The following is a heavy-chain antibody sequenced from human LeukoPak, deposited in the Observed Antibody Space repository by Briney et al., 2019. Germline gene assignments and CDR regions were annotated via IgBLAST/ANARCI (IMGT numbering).Heavy chain of an antibody. D-gene: IGHD2-15*01. CDR2: IYHSGST. CDR3: AREDIVVFNDAFDI. CDR1: SYSISRGYY. V-gene: IGHV4-38-2*02. Sequence: SETLSLTCTVSSYSISRGYYWGWIRQSPGKGLEWIGNIYHSGSTSYNPSLKSRVTISLDMSKNQFSLKLSSVTAADTAMYYCAREDIVVFNDAFDIWGQGTMVTVSS. J-gene: IGHJ3*02.